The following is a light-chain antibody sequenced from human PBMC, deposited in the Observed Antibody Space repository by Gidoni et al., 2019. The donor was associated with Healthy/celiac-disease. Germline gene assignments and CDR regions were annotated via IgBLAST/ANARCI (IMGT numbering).Light chain of an antibody. CDR1: SSDVGGYNY. J-gene: IGLJ2*01. CDR3: SSYTSSSTLV. V-gene: IGLV2-14*01. CDR2: DVS. Sequence: QSALTPPASVSGSPGQSITISCTGTSSDVGGYNYFSWYQQHPGKAPKLMIYDVSNRPSGVSNRFSGSKSGNTASLTISGLQAEDEADYYCSSYTSSSTLVFGGGTKLTVL.